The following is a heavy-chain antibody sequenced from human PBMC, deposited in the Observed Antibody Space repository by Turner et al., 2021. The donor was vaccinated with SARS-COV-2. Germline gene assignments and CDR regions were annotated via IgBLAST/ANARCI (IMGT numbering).Heavy chain of an antibody. V-gene: IGHV4-34*01. CDR2: INHSAST. Sequence: QSHLQRWGPELLKLSETLSLTCPVLVESFSGRFCSWTRHPPGKGLEWIGEINHSASTRYNPSLKSQISGSVDTSKNQLSLKLSSVNTAEKEVYYCARTKARRKETVDTIWTNSRKNHYDDFCGGKDVWGQGTTVTVSS. CDR1: VESFSGRF. J-gene: IGHJ6*02. D-gene: IGHD5-12*01. CDR3: ARTKARRKETVDTIWTNSRKNHYDDFCGGKDV.